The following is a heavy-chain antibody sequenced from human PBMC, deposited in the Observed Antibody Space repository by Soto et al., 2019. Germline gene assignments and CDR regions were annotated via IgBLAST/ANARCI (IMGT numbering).Heavy chain of an antibody. CDR1: GYTFTSYD. CDR2: MNPNSGNT. J-gene: IGHJ4*02. Sequence: QVQLVQSGAEVKKPGASVKVSCKAAGYTFTSYDINWMRQATGQGFEWMGWMNPNSGNTGYAQKFQGRVTMTRDTSISTAFMELSDLRSEDTAVYYCARGLRNWGVDYWGQGTLVTVSS. V-gene: IGHV1-8*01. D-gene: IGHD7-27*01. CDR3: ARGLRNWGVDY.